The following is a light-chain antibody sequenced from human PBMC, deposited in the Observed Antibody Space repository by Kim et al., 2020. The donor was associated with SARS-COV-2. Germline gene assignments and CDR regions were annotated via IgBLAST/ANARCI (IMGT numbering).Light chain of an antibody. CDR2: KAS. V-gene: IGKV1-5*03. Sequence: DIQMTQSPSTLSASVGDRVTITCRASQNIDNWLAWYQQIPGKAPKLLIYKASNLQTAVPSRFSGSGSGTEFTLTISSLQPDDFATYYCQQYNSYSYTFGQGTKLEI. J-gene: IGKJ2*01. CDR1: QNIDNW. CDR3: QQYNSYSYT.